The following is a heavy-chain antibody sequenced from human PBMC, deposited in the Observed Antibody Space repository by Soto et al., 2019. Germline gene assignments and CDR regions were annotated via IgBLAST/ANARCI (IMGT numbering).Heavy chain of an antibody. CDR1: GFTFSGSA. Sequence: GGSLRLSCAASGFTFSGSAMHWVRQASGKGLEWVGRIRSKANSYATAYAASVKGGFTISRDDSKNTAYLQMNSLKTEDTAVYYCTRFPIYRQGYYGMDVWGQGTTVTVSS. V-gene: IGHV3-73*01. CDR2: IRSKANSYAT. J-gene: IGHJ6*02. D-gene: IGHD2-2*02. CDR3: TRFPIYRQGYYGMDV.